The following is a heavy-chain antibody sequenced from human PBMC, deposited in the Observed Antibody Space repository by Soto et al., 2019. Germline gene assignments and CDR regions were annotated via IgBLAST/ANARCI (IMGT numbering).Heavy chain of an antibody. J-gene: IGHJ5*02. Sequence: PSETLSLTCTVSGDSISSYYWNWIRQSPGKGLEWIGYIYYSGSTNYNPSLTSRVTISIETSKNQFSLKLRSVTATDTAVYYCARQNDLQWLARGSLXDPWGQGILVTVS. D-gene: IGHD6-19*01. V-gene: IGHV4-59*01. CDR1: GDSISSYY. CDR2: IYYSGST. CDR3: ARQNDLQWLARGSLXDP.